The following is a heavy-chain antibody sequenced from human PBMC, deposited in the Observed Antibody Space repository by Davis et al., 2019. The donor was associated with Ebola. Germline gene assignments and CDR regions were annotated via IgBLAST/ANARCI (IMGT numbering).Heavy chain of an antibody. CDR1: GDSVSSSTG. CDR2: TYFNSKWYN. CDR3: SRGWLRTGFDV. Sequence: HSQTLSLTCAISGDSVSSSTGWNWIRQSPSRGLKWLGRTYFNSKWYNDYAVSVKTRITINPDTSKNQFSLHLNSVTPEDTAVYYCSRGWLRTGFDVWGLGTMIIVSS. D-gene: IGHD3/OR15-3a*01. J-gene: IGHJ3*01. V-gene: IGHV6-1*01.